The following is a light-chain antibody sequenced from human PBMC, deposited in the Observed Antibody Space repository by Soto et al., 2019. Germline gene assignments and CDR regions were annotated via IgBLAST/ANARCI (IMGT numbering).Light chain of an antibody. CDR3: HQYNNWPPAT. CDR1: QSVSSN. Sequence: EIVMKQSPATLSVSPGERATLSCRASQSVSSNLAWYQHKPGQAPRLLIYYTSNRATGIPARFSGSGSGTEFTLTINSLQSEDSAVYYCHQYNNWPPATFGQGTKVDIK. V-gene: IGKV3D-15*01. J-gene: IGKJ1*01. CDR2: YTS.